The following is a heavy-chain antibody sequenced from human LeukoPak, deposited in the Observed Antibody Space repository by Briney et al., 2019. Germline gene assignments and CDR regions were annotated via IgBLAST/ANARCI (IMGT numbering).Heavy chain of an antibody. CDR1: GYTFTSYY. CDR3: ARARLRFLEWLSDYFDY. Sequence: VASVKVSCKASGYTFTSYYMHWVRQAPGQGLEWMGIINPSGGSTSYAQKFQGRVTMTRDTSTSTVYMELSSLRSEDTAVYYCARARLRFLEWLSDYFDYWGQGTLVTVSS. V-gene: IGHV1-46*01. D-gene: IGHD3-3*01. J-gene: IGHJ4*02. CDR2: INPSGGST.